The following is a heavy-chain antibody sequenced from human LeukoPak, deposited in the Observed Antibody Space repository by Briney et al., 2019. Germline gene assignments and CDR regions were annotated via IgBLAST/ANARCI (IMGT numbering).Heavy chain of an antibody. CDR3: ARHSGLRYFDCLLNPASHFDY. Sequence: PSETLSLTCAVYGGSFSGYYWSWIRQPPGKGLEWIGSIYYSGSTYYNPSLKSRVTISVDTSKNQFSLKLSSVTAADTAVYYCARHSGLRYFDCLLNPASHFDYWGQGTLVTVPS. CDR2: IYYSGST. J-gene: IGHJ4*02. D-gene: IGHD3-9*01. CDR1: GGSFSGYY. V-gene: IGHV4-34*01.